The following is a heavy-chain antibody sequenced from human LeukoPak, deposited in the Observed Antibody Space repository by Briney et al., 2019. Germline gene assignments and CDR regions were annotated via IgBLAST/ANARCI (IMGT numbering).Heavy chain of an antibody. Sequence: GGSLRLSCAASGFTFSDHYMDWVRQAPGKGLEWVSAISGSGISTYSADSVKGRFTISRDNSKSTLYLQMNSLRAEDTAVYYCAKETDSSGYYASDYWGQGTLVTVSS. CDR3: AKETDSSGYYASDY. CDR1: GFTFSDHY. J-gene: IGHJ4*02. D-gene: IGHD3-22*01. CDR2: ISGSGIST. V-gene: IGHV3-23*01.